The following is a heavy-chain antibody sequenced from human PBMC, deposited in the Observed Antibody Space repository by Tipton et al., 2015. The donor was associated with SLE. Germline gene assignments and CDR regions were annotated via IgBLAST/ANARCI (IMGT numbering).Heavy chain of an antibody. CDR1: GGSISDHY. Sequence: TLSLTCTVSGGSISDHYWLWIRQPPGKGLEWIGYIYFSGRTNYNPSLKTRLTMSVDTSRDQFSLTLNSVTAADTGIYYCARGREWNWSPYYMDVWGKGTTVTVSS. J-gene: IGHJ6*03. CDR2: IYFSGRT. CDR3: ARGREWNWSPYYMDV. D-gene: IGHD1-1*01. V-gene: IGHV4-59*11.